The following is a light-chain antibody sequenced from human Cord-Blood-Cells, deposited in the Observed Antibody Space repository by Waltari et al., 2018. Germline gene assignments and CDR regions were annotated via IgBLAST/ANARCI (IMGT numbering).Light chain of an antibody. V-gene: IGKV3-20*01. Sequence: DIVLTQSPGTLSLSPGASATHSCRASQSVSSSYLAWYQQKPGQAPRHLIYGASSRATGIPDRFSGSGSGTDFTLTISRLEPEDFAVYYCQQYGSSPTFGGGTKVEIK. CDR2: GAS. CDR1: QSVSSSY. CDR3: QQYGSSPT. J-gene: IGKJ4*01.